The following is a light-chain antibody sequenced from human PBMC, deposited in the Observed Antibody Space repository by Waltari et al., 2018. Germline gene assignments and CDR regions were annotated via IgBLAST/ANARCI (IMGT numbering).Light chain of an antibody. J-gene: IGLJ3*02. CDR3: YSSAGSNNWV. CDR2: GVN. Sequence: QSALTQPPSASGSPGQSVTISCTGTSRYVGPYVSGYQQHPGKAPQLMIYGVNKRPSGVPERFSGSKSGNTASLTVSGLQADDEADYSYYSSAGSNNWVFGGGTKRTVL. V-gene: IGLV2-8*01. CDR1: SRYVGPY.